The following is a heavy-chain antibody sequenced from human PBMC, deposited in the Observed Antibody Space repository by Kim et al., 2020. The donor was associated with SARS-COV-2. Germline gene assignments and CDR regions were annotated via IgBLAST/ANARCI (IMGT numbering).Heavy chain of an antibody. CDR2: INDDGSSP. V-gene: IGHV3-74*01. CDR1: GFTFSNYC. J-gene: IGHJ4*02. Sequence: GGSLRLSCAASGFTFSNYCMHWVRQAPGKGLVWVSRINDDGSSPTYADSVKGRFTISRDNAKNTLYLQMNSLRAEDTAVYYCARIGSSGYYPYWGQGTLVTVSS. CDR3: ARIGSSGYYPY. D-gene: IGHD3-22*01.